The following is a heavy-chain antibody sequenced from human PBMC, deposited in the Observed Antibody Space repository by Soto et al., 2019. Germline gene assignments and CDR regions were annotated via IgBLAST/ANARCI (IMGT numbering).Heavy chain of an antibody. CDR2: IIPIFGTA. CDR3: ARGWGYDSNDYYYAY. Sequence: QVQLVQSGAEVRKPGSSVKVSCKASGGTFSRHAISWVRQAPGQGLEWMGGIIPIFGTANHAQKIQGRVTIIAHESTSTVYMELSSLRSEDTAMYYCARGWGYDSNDYYYAYWGQGTLVIVSS. V-gene: IGHV1-69*01. D-gene: IGHD3-22*01. CDR1: GGTFSRHA. J-gene: IGHJ4*02.